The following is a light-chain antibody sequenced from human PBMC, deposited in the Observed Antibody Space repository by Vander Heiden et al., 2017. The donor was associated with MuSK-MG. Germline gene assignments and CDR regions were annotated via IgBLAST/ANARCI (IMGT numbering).Light chain of an antibody. V-gene: IGKV4-1*01. J-gene: IGKJ3*01. CDR1: QRVLYSTNNKNY. CDR2: WAS. Sequence: DIVMTQSPDSLAVSLGERATINCKPSQRVLYSTNNKNYLAWYQQKPGQPPRLLIYWASTRESGIPDRFSGGGSGTDFTLTISSLQAEDVAVYYCQQYYSTRLTFRHWTKVDI. CDR3: QQYYSTRLT.